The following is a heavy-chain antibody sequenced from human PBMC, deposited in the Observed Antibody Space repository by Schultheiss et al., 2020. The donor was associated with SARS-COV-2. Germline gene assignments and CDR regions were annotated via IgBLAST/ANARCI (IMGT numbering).Heavy chain of an antibody. V-gene: IGHV5-51*01. Sequence: GESLKISCKGSGFSFITHGIGWVRQMPGKDLEWMGIIYPGDSDTRYNPSFQGQVTISADKSITTAYLQWGSLKASDTATYYCARGDGSSCGGDCYWDYDYWGQGTLVTVSS. CDR1: GFSFITHG. D-gene: IGHD2-21*02. J-gene: IGHJ4*02. CDR2: IYPGDSDT. CDR3: ARGDGSSCGGDCYWDYDY.